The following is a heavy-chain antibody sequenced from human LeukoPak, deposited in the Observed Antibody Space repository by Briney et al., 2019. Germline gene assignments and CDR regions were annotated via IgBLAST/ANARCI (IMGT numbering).Heavy chain of an antibody. CDR1: GYTFTTYY. CDR2: INPSGGST. V-gene: IGHV1-46*01. CDR3: AREGGNYNYFDY. J-gene: IGHJ4*02. Sequence: ASVKVSCKASGYTFTTYYMHWVRQAPGQGLEWMGIINPSGGSTTYARKFQGRVTMTRDTSTSTVYMELSSLRSEDTAVYYCAREGGNYNYFDYWGQGTLVTVSS. D-gene: IGHD1-26*01.